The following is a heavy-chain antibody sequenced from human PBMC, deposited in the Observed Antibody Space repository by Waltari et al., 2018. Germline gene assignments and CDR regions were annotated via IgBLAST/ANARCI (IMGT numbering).Heavy chain of an antibody. CDR1: GGSISSYY. V-gene: IGHV4-59*01. D-gene: IGHD2-2*01. CDR3: AREATWEYQPSLRDAFDI. J-gene: IGHJ3*02. Sequence: QVQLQESGPGLVKPSETLSLTCTVSGGSISSYYWSWIRQPPGQGLEWIGYIYYSGSTNYNPSLKSRVTISVDTSKNQFSLKLSSVTAADTAVYYCAREATWEYQPSLRDAFDIWGQGTMVTVSS. CDR2: IYYSGST.